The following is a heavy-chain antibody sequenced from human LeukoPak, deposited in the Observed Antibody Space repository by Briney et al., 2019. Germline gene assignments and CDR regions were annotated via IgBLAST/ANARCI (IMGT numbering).Heavy chain of an antibody. Sequence: PSETPSLTCTVSGGSISSYYWSWIRQPPGKGLEWIGYIYYSGSTNYNPSLKSRVTISVDTSKNQFSLKLSSMTAADTAVYYCARRYSSGWYEWFDPWGQGTLVTVSS. D-gene: IGHD6-19*01. CDR2: IYYSGST. V-gene: IGHV4-59*08. CDR3: ARRYSSGWYEWFDP. CDR1: GGSISSYY. J-gene: IGHJ5*02.